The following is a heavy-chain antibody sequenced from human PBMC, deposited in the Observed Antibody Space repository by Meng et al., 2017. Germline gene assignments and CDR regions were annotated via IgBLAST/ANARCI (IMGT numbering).Heavy chain of an antibody. D-gene: IGHD1-26*01. Sequence: QLQLQQAGPGLVKPSQTSSLIGGISGGSDSSNSAAWNWIRQSSSRGLEWLGRTYYRSKWYHDDAESVKSRISIDPDTSKNQFSLQLRSVTPEDSAVYYCARGSYSFDSWGQRTLVTVSS. V-gene: IGHV6-1*01. CDR1: GGSDSSNSAA. CDR2: TYYRSKWYH. J-gene: IGHJ4*02. CDR3: ARGSYSFDS.